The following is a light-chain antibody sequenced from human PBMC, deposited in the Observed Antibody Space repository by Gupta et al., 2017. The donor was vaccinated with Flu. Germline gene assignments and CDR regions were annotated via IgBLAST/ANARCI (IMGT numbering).Light chain of an antibody. V-gene: IGLV2-8*01. J-gene: IGLJ2*01. CDR2: EVS. CDR3: SSYAGSNNVI. Sequence: QSALTQPPSASGSPGQSVTISRTGTSSDVGGYNYVSWYQQHPGKAPKLMIYEVSKRPSGVPDRFSGSKSGNTASLTVSGLQPEDEADYYCSSYAGSNNVIFGGGTKLTVL. CDR1: SSDVGGYNY.